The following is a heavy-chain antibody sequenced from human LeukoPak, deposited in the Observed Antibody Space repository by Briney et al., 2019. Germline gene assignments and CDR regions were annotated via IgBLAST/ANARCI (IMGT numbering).Heavy chain of an antibody. Sequence: PGRSLRLSCAASGFTLINFGMHWVRQAPGKGLEWLAVISHDGTNDYYADSVQGRFTISRDNSKNTLDLQMNSLTAEDTAVYYCARADRMEWLLIDYWGQGTLVTVPS. D-gene: IGHD3-3*01. CDR3: ARADRMEWLLIDY. CDR2: ISHDGTND. CDR1: GFTLINFG. V-gene: IGHV3-30*03. J-gene: IGHJ4*02.